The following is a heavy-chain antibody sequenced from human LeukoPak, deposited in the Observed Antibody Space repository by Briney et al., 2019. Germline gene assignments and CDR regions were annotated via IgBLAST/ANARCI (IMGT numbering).Heavy chain of an antibody. V-gene: IGHV1-18*03. CDR3: ARNPGYCSSTSCYEYYYYYYMDV. CDR2: ISAYNGNT. Sequence: ASVKVSCKASGYTFTSYGISWVRQAPGQGLELMGWISAYNGNTNYAQKLQGRVTITTDTATSTAYMGPGRLRSSDLAVYYCARNPGYCSSTSCYEYYYYYYMDVWGKGTTVTVSS. J-gene: IGHJ6*03. CDR1: GYTFTSYG. D-gene: IGHD2-2*01.